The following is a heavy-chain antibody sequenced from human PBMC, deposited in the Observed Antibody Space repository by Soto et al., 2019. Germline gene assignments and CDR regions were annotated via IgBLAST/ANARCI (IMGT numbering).Heavy chain of an antibody. V-gene: IGHV1-8*01. CDR3: ARRAGIAYDYGMDV. J-gene: IGHJ6*02. Sequence: QVQLVQSGAEVKKPGASVKVSCKASGYTFTSYDINWVRQATEQGLEWMGWMNPNSGNTGYAQKFQGRVTMTRNTSISTAYSELSSLRSEDTSVYYCARRAGIAYDYGMDVCVQGTTVPVSS. CDR1: GYTFTSYD. CDR2: MNPNSGNT. D-gene: IGHD6-13*01.